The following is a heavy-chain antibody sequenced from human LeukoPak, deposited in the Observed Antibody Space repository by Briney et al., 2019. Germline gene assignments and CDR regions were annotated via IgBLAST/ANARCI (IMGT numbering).Heavy chain of an antibody. V-gene: IGHV4-59*08. J-gene: IGHJ4*02. CDR1: GGSISSDY. Sequence: PSETPSLTCSVSGGSISSDYWSWLRQPPGKGLEWIGYIYYSGSTNYNPSLKSRVTISVDTSKNQLSLKLSSVTAADTAAYYGARHWETSSWYIDYWGQGTRGTVSS. D-gene: IGHD6-13*01. CDR2: IYYSGST. CDR3: ARHWETSSWYIDY.